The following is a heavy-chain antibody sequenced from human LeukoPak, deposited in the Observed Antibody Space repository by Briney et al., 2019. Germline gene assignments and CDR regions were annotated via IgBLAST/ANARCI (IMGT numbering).Heavy chain of an antibody. Sequence: PVKVSCKASGGTFSSYAISWVRQAPGQGLEWMGRIIPIFGTANYAQKFQGRVTITTDESTSTAYMELSSLRSEDTAVYYCARDEGYCGGDCYSSGFDYWGQGTLVTVSS. V-gene: IGHV1-69*05. J-gene: IGHJ4*02. CDR1: GGTFSSYA. CDR3: ARDEGYCGGDCYSSGFDY. D-gene: IGHD2-21*02. CDR2: IIPIFGTA.